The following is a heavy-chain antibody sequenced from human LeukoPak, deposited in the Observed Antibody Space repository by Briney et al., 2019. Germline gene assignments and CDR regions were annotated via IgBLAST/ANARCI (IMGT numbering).Heavy chain of an antibody. J-gene: IGHJ4*02. Sequence: GGSLRLSCAASGFTFSSYEMNWVRQAPGKGLEWVSYISSSGSTIYYADSVKGRLTISRDNAKNSLYLQMNSLRAEDTAVYYCASALGSVGATKDYWGQGTLVTVSS. CDR2: ISSSGSTI. CDR1: GFTFSSYE. CDR3: ASALGSVGATKDY. D-gene: IGHD1-26*01. V-gene: IGHV3-48*03.